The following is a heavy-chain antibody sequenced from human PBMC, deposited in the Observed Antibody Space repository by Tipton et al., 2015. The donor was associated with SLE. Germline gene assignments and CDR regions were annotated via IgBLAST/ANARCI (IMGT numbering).Heavy chain of an antibody. Sequence: SLRLSCTASGFTFSNSGIHWVRQAPGKGLEWVAVIWYDGSNKYYADSVKGRFTVSRDNSKNTLNLQMNSLRAEDTAVYYCTRGIDDYYYGSGGTGYWGQGTPVTVSS. V-gene: IGHV3-33*08. CDR1: GFTFSNSG. J-gene: IGHJ4*02. CDR3: TRGIDDYYYGSGGTGY. CDR2: IWYDGSNK. D-gene: IGHD3-10*01.